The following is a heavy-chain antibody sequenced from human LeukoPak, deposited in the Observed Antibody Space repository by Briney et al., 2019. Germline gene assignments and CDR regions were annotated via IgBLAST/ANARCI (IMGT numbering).Heavy chain of an antibody. D-gene: IGHD2-2*01. V-gene: IGHV3-48*03. CDR3: ARDQGVVPAAHPLDY. J-gene: IGHJ4*02. CDR2: ISSSGSTI. Sequence: PGGSLRLSCAASGFTFSSYEMNWVRQAPGKGLEWVSYISSSGSTIYYADSVKGRFTISRDNAKNSLYLQMNSLRAEDTAVYYCARDQGVVPAAHPLDYWGQGTLLTVSS. CDR1: GFTFSSYE.